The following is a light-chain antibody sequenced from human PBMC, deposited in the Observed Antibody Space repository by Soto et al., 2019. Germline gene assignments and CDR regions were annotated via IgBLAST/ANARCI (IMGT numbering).Light chain of an antibody. Sequence: QSALTQPASVSGSPGQSITISCTGTSSDVGGYNAVSWYQQHPGKAPKLMIYDVSNRPSGASDRFSGSKSGNTASLTISGLQAEDEADYYCGSYASGGAYVFGTGTK. CDR2: DVS. CDR3: GSYASGGAYV. CDR1: SSDVGGYNA. J-gene: IGLJ1*01. V-gene: IGLV2-14*01.